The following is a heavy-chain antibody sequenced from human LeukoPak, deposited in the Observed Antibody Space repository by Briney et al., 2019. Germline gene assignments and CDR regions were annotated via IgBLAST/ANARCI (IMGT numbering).Heavy chain of an antibody. V-gene: IGHV4-61*01. D-gene: IGHD6-13*01. CDR1: GGSVSSGSYS. Sequence: SETLSLTCTVSGGSVSSGSYSWSWIRQSPGKGLEWIGYIYYSGSTNYNPSLKSRVTISVDTSKNQFSLKLSSVTAADTAVYYCAREHSSSWVDYWGQGILVSVSS. CDR3: AREHSSSWVDY. CDR2: IYYSGST. J-gene: IGHJ4*02.